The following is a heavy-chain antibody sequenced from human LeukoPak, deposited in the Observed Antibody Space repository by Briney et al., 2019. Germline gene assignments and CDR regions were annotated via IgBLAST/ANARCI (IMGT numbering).Heavy chain of an antibody. V-gene: IGHV3-23*01. CDR2: ISGSGGST. J-gene: IGHJ5*02. CDR3: AKGPSTAMVFYWFDP. Sequence: AGGSLRLSCAASGFTFSSYWMSWVRQAPGKGLEWVSAISGSGGSTYYADSVKGRFTISRDNSKNTLYLQMNSLRAEDTAVYYCAKGPSTAMVFYWFDPWGQGTLVTVSS. CDR1: GFTFSSYW. D-gene: IGHD5-18*01.